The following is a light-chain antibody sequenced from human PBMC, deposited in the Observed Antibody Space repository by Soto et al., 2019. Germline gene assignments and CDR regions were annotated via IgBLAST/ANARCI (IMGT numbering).Light chain of an antibody. Sequence: PMSLSPSTLSASVGDRVTITCRASQSISSWLAWYQQKPGKAPKLLIFDASRLESGTPSRFSGRRSGTQFTLTINGLQPDEFATYYCHQYYNYRPHTFGEGTKV. CDR3: HQYYNYRPHT. CDR1: QSISSW. V-gene: IGKV1-5*01. J-gene: IGKJ4*01. CDR2: DAS.